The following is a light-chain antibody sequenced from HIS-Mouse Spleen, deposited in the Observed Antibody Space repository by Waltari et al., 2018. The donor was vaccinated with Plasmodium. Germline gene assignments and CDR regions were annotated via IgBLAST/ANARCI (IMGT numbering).Light chain of an antibody. CDR1: QGISIA. CDR3: QQFNHYPSIP. Sequence: AIQLTQSPSSLSASVGDRVTITCRASQGISIALAWYQQKPGTAPKLLIYAASSLESGVPSRFSGSRAGTEFALTISSLQPEDFAPYYCQQFNHYPSIPSGPATRLAIK. CDR2: AAS. J-gene: IGKJ5*01. V-gene: IGKV1D-13*01.